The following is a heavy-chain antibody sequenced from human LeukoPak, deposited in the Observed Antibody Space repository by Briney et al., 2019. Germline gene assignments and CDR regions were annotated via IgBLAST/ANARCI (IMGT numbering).Heavy chain of an antibody. CDR3: ARDPRLFSGPLDY. CDR2: TSSNGYYV. V-gene: IGHV3-21*01. J-gene: IGHJ4*02. CDR1: GFTFSSYW. D-gene: IGHD3-22*01. Sequence: TGGSLRLSCAASGFTFSSYWMHWVRHAPGKGLEWVSSTSSNGYYVYQADSVKGRFTISRDNAKTSLYLQMNSLRAEDTAVYYCARDPRLFSGPLDYWGQGTLVTVSS.